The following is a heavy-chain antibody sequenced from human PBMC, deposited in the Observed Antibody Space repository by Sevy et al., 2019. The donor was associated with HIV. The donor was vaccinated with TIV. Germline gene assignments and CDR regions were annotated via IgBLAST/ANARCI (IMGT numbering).Heavy chain of an antibody. D-gene: IGHD2-15*01. CDR3: ARVPDSYCSGGSCYPREDAFDI. V-gene: IGHV4-61*01. CDR1: GGSVSSGSYY. J-gene: IGHJ3*02. Sequence: SETLSLTCTVSGGSVSSGSYYWSWIRQPPGKGLEWIGYIYYSGSTNYNPSLKSRFTISVDTSKNQFSLKLSSVTAAETAVYYCARVPDSYCSGGSCYPREDAFDIWGQGTMVTVSS. CDR2: IYYSGST.